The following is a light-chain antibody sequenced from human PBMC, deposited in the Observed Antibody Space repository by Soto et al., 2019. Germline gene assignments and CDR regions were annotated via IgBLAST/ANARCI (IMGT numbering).Light chain of an antibody. CDR2: DAS. Sequence: ESVLTQSPGTLSLSPGERDTISSRASQSVANNYLAWYQQKPGQAPRFLIYDASSKATGIPDRFSGSGSGTDLTLTISRLEPEDFAVYYCEQYGSTPLTFGGGTKV. CDR1: QSVANNY. CDR3: EQYGSTPLT. J-gene: IGKJ4*01. V-gene: IGKV3-20*01.